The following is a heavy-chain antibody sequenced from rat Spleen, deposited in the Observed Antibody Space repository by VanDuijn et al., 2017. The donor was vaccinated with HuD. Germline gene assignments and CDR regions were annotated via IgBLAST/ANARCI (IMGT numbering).Heavy chain of an antibody. Sequence: EVQLVESGGGLVQPGRSLKLSCAASGFTFSNYGMHWIRQAPTKGLEWVASISPRGGSTYYRDSVKGRFTISRDNAKSTLYLQMDSLRSEDTATYYCAKKGTYYGYLYVMDAWGQVASVTVSS. CDR3: AKKGTYYGYLYVMDA. J-gene: IGHJ4*01. D-gene: IGHD1-9*01. CDR2: ISPRGGST. V-gene: IGHV5-19*01. CDR1: GFTFSNYG.